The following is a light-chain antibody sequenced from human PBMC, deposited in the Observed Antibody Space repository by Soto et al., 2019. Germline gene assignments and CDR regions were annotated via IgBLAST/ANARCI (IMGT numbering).Light chain of an antibody. V-gene: IGKV1-27*01. Sequence: DIQMTQSPSSLSASVGDRVTITCRASQDINNYLAWYQQKPGKVPKLLIYAASTLQSGVPSRFSGSGSGTDFTLSISSLQPEDVATYYCQRHNSAPWTFGQGTKVEIK. J-gene: IGKJ1*01. CDR3: QRHNSAPWT. CDR2: AAS. CDR1: QDINNY.